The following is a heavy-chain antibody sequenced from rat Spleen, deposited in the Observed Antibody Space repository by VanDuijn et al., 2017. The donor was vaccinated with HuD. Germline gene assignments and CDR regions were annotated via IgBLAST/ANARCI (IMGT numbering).Heavy chain of an antibody. V-gene: IGHV5-25*01. Sequence: EVQLVESGGGLVQPGRSMKLSCAASGFSFSNYDMAWVRQAPTEGLEWVASITDSGGSTYYRDSVKGRFTISRDNAKNTLYLQMNSLRSEDTATYYCTRPPYNNHFDYWGQGVMVTVSS. CDR2: ITDSGGST. CDR3: TRPPYNNHFDY. J-gene: IGHJ2*01. D-gene: IGHD1-10*01. CDR1: GFSFSNYD.